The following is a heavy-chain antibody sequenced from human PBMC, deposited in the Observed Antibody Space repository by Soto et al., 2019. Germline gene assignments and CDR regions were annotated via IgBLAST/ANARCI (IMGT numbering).Heavy chain of an antibody. CDR2: IYYSGST. Sequence: QVQLQESGQGLVKPSQTLPLTCTVSGGSISTGGYSGTGTRQHPGKGLEWIGYIYYSGSTYYNPSLKSRVTISVDTSKNQFSLKLSSVTAADTAVYYCARGLSVTLFDNWGQGTLVTVSS. V-gene: IGHV4-31*03. CDR3: ARGLSVTLFDN. CDR1: GGSISTGGYS. D-gene: IGHD4-17*01. J-gene: IGHJ4*02.